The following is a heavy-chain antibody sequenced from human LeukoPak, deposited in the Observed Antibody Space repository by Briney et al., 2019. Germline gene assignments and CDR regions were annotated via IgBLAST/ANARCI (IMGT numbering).Heavy chain of an antibody. CDR3: ARGIRRDDYGTRNWFDP. J-gene: IGHJ5*02. CDR1: GYTFTGYY. CDR2: INPNSGGT. Sequence: ASVKVSCKASGYTFTGYYMHWVRQAPGQGLEWMGWINPNSGGTNYAQKLQGRVTMTTDTSTSTAYMELRSLRSDDTAVYYCARGIRRDDYGTRNWFDPWGQGTLVTVSS. V-gene: IGHV1-2*02. D-gene: IGHD4-17*01.